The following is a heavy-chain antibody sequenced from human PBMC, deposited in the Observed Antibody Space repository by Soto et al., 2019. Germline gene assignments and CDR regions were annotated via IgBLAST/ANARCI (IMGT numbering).Heavy chain of an antibody. Sequence: SQTLSLTCAISGDSVSSNSATWNWIRQSPSRGLEWLGRTYYRSKWYNEFAESVKSRITIDSDTPKNQFSLHLSSVTLEDTAVWCCGSVVGYHMGMDVWGQGTTVTVSS. D-gene: IGHD2-2*03. CDR2: TYYRSKWYN. V-gene: IGHV6-1*01. CDR1: GDSVSSNSAT. CDR3: GSVVGYHMGMDV. J-gene: IGHJ6*02.